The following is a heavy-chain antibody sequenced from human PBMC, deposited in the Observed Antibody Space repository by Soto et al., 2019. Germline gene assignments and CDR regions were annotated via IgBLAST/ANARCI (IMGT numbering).Heavy chain of an antibody. CDR3: ARPIAAAGDYYYYGMDV. CDR2: IHPGDSDT. D-gene: IGHD6-13*01. J-gene: IGHJ6*02. V-gene: IGHV5-51*01. CDR1: GYSFTSYW. Sequence: GESLKISCKGSGYSFTSYWIGWVRQMPGKGLEWMGIIHPGDSDTRYSPSFQGQVTISADKSISTAYLQWSSLKASDTAMYYCARPIAAAGDYYYYGMDVWGQGTTVTVSS.